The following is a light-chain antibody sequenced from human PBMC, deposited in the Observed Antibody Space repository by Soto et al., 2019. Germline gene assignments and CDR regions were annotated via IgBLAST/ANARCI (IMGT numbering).Light chain of an antibody. CDR3: QPYAGSPIT. J-gene: IGKJ5*01. Sequence: EIVLTQSPGTLSLSPGERYTLSCMASQSVSSSLAWYQQKPGLAPTLLISDASSRASGVPDRFTGGGSGTDFTLTIRRLEPEDFALYYCQPYAGSPITVGQGTRLEIK. CDR1: QSVSSS. CDR2: DAS. V-gene: IGKV3-20*01.